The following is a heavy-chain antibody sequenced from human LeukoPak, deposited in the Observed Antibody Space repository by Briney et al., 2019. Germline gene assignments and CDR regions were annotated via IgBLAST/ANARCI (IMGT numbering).Heavy chain of an antibody. CDR2: ISWDGGGT. J-gene: IGHJ4*02. Sequence: PGGSLRLSCAASGFTFSSYAMHWVRQAPGKGPEWVSVISWDGGGTYYGDSMKGRFTISRDNSKNTLYLQMNNLRVDDTAVYYCAKGGRTIFDSGSSTAYYVDNFDYWGQGTLGTVSS. V-gene: IGHV3-43D*03. D-gene: IGHD3-10*02. CDR1: GFTFSSYA. CDR3: AKGGRTIFDSGSSTAYYVDNFDY.